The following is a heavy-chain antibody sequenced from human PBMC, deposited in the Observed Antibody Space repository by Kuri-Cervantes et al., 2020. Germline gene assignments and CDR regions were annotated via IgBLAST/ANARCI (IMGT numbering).Heavy chain of an antibody. V-gene: IGHV3-66*01. CDR3: ARDLDPPLTFGGVTGGEDGMGV. CDR1: GFTVSSNY. J-gene: IGHJ6*02. Sequence: GGSLRLSCAASGFTVSSNYMSWVRQAPGKGLEWVSVIYSGGSTYYADSVKGRFTISRDNSKNTLYLQMNSLRAEDTAVYYCARDLDPPLTFGGVTGGEDGMGVWGQGTTVTVSS. CDR2: IYSGGST. D-gene: IGHD3-16*01.